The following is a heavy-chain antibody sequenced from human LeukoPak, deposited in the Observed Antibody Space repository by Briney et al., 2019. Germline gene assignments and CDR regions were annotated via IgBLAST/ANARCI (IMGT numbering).Heavy chain of an antibody. CDR1: GFTFSSYA. CDR3: AKFSYGDYVGNFDY. CDR2: ISGSGGST. Sequence: PGGSLRLSCAASGFTFSSYAMSWVRQAPGKGLEWVSAISGSGGSTYYADSVKGQFTISRDNSKNTLYLQMNSLRAEDTAVYYCAKFSYGDYVGNFDYWGQGTLVTVSS. D-gene: IGHD4-17*01. V-gene: IGHV3-23*01. J-gene: IGHJ4*02.